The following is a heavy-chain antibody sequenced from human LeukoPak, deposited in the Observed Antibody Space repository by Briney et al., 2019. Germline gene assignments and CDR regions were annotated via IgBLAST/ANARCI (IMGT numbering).Heavy chain of an antibody. V-gene: IGHV1-18*01. CDR1: GYVFNSFG. Sequence: ASVRVSCKTSGYVFNSFGITWLRQAPGQGLEWMGWVSAYKGYTSHAQKFQDRVIMTTDTSTTTVYMELRNLKSDDTAVYYCAREAVSFVAVANDGYFDFWGQGSLVIVSS. CDR3: AREAVSFVAVANDGYFDF. D-gene: IGHD6-19*01. J-gene: IGHJ4*02. CDR2: VSAYKGYT.